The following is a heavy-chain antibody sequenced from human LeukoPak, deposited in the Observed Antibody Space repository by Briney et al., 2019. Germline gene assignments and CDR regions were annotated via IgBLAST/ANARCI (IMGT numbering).Heavy chain of an antibody. CDR2: INGDGSHT. CDR1: GFTFSKYY. V-gene: IGHV3-74*01. CDR3: VNMVSDSGVEGK. Sequence: GGSLRLSCAASGFTFSKYYMHWVRQAPGKGPVWISYINGDGSHTTYADSVKGRFTISRDNAINTVYLQMNSLRDEDTAIYYCVNMVSDSGVEGKWGQGTLVTVSS. D-gene: IGHD3-10*01. J-gene: IGHJ4*02.